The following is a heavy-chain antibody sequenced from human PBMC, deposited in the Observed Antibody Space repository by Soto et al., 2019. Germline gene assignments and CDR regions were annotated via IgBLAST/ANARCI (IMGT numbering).Heavy chain of an antibody. V-gene: IGHV3-74*01. CDR2: IKSDGSYT. CDR3: ATGGSGYFTY. J-gene: IGHJ4*02. D-gene: IGHD3-22*01. Sequence: EVQLVESGGGLVQPGGSLRLSCAASGFTFNTYWMQWVRQAPGKGLVWVSRIKSDGSYTNYADSVKGRFTISRDNAKNTLFLQMNSLGAEDTAVHYCATGGSGYFTYWGQGTLVTVSS. CDR1: GFTFNTYW.